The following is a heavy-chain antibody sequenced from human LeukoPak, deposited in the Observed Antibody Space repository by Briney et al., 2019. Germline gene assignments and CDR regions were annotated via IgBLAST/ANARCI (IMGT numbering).Heavy chain of an antibody. D-gene: IGHD1-26*01. Sequence: GGSLRLSCAASGFTFSSYAMSWVRQAPGKGLEWVSSISSSSTYRYYAASVKGRFTISRDNAKNSVYLQMNSLRAEDTALYYCARGRYSGSYLLDYWGQGTLVTVSS. CDR1: GFTFSSYA. CDR2: ISSSSTYR. CDR3: ARGRYSGSYLLDY. V-gene: IGHV3-21*01. J-gene: IGHJ4*02.